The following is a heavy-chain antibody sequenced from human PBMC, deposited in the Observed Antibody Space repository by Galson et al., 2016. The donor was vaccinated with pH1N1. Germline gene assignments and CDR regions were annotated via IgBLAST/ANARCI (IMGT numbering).Heavy chain of an antibody. Sequence: SVKVSCKASGGTFNSHSFNWVRQTAGQGLEWMGGVIPLFGTTHYAQMFQGRVTVIAYDSSTTVYMELKNLRPEDKAVYYCGTKTLTNEDRNFFENGMDVWGQGTTVAVSS. V-gene: IGHV1-69*13. CDR3: GTKTLTNEDRNFFENGMDV. D-gene: IGHD2-8*01. CDR2: VIPLFGTT. CDR1: GGTFNSHS. J-gene: IGHJ6*02.